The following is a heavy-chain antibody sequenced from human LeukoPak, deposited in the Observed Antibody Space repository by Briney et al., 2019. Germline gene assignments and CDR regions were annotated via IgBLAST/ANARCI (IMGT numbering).Heavy chain of an antibody. J-gene: IGHJ4*02. D-gene: IGHD3-3*01. CDR3: ARGVLRFLEWLPRVYFDY. CDR2: INHSGST. CDR1: GGSFSGYY. Sequence: PSETLSLTRAVYGGSFSGYYWSWIRQPPGKGLEWIGEINHSGSTNYNPSLKSRVTISVDTSKNQFSLKLSSVTAADTAVYYCARGVLRFLEWLPRVYFDYWGQGTLVTVSS. V-gene: IGHV4-34*01.